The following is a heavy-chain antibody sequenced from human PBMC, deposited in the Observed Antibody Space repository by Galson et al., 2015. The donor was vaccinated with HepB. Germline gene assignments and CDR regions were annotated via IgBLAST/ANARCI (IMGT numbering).Heavy chain of an antibody. CDR3: ARELYDFWSGYSLDY. CDR1: GYTFTSYG. V-gene: IGHV1-3*01. J-gene: IGHJ4*02. Sequence: SVKVSCKASGYTFTSYGISWVRQAPGQGLEWMGWIKAGNGNTKYSQKFQGRVTITRDTSASTAYMELSSLRSEDTAVYYCARELYDFWSGYSLDYWGQGSLVTVSS. D-gene: IGHD3/OR15-3a*01. CDR2: IKAGNGNT.